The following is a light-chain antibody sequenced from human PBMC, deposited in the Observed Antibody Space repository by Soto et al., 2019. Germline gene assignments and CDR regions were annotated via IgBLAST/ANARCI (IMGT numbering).Light chain of an antibody. J-gene: IGLJ1*01. Sequence: QSVLTQPPSASGSPGQSVTTSCTGTSSDVGGYNYVSWYQQHPGKAPKLMIYEVSQRPSGVPDRFSGSKSGNMASLTVSGLQAEDEADYYCNSYAGSNNVFGTGTKVTVL. V-gene: IGLV2-8*01. CDR2: EVS. CDR3: NSYAGSNNV. CDR1: SSDVGGYNY.